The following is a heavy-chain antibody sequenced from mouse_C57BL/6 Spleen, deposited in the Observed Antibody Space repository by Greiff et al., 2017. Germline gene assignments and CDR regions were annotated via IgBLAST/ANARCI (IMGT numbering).Heavy chain of an antibody. CDR3: ARKRGYDGYYVYYAMDY. D-gene: IGHD2-3*01. CDR1: GYAFSSYW. CDR2: IYPGDGDT. Sequence: QVQLQQSGAELVKPGASVKISCKASGYAFSSYWMNWVKQRLGKGLEWIGQIYPGDGDTNYNGKFKGKATLTADKSSSTAYMQLSSLTSEDSAVYFCARKRGYDGYYVYYAMDYWGQGTSVTVSS. V-gene: IGHV1-80*01. J-gene: IGHJ4*01.